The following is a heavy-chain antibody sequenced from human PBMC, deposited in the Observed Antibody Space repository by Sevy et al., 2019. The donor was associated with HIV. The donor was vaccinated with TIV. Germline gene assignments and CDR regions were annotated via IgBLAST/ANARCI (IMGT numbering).Heavy chain of an antibody. V-gene: IGHV3-23*01. CDR2: ISNSGGDT. J-gene: IGHJ4*02. CDR3: AKLGTNTGTSNGMEY. Sequence: GGYLRLSCAASGFNFRTYGMSCVRQAPGKGLEWVSVISNSGGDTHYADSVKGRFTISRDNSKDTLYLQMNSLRPEDSAVYYCAKLGTNTGTSNGMEYWGQGTLVTVSS. D-gene: IGHD1-26*01. CDR1: GFNFRTYG.